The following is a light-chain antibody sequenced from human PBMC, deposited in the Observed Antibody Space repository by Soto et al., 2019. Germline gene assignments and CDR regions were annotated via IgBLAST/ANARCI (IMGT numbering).Light chain of an antibody. V-gene: IGLV2-14*01. CDR3: RSYTTSSTRV. Sequence: QSVLTQPASVSGSPGQSIANSCSGSSIDLGIYNYVSWYQQHPGKVPKLIIFEVTNRPSGVSNRFSGSKSGNTATLTITGLQAEDEADYYCRSYTTSSTRVFXTGTKVTVL. J-gene: IGLJ1*01. CDR1: SIDLGIYNY. CDR2: EVT.